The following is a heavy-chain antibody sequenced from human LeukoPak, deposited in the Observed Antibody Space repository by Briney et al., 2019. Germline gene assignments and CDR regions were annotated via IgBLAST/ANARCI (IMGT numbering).Heavy chain of an antibody. Sequence: ASVKVSCKVSGYTLTELCMHWVRQAPGKGLEWMGGFDPEDGEIKYAQKFQGRVTMTEDTSTDTAYMDLSSMRSEDTALYYCAKGSRITMIRGENLDYWGLGTLVTVSS. J-gene: IGHJ4*02. V-gene: IGHV1-24*01. CDR3: AKGSRITMIRGENLDY. CDR2: FDPEDGEI. CDR1: GYTLTELC. D-gene: IGHD3-10*01.